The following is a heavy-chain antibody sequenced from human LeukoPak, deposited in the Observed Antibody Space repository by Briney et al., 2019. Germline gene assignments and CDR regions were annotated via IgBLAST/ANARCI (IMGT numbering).Heavy chain of an antibody. CDR2: IYAGGST. CDR3: ARYLRSNWFDP. D-gene: IGHD2/OR15-2a*01. Sequence: PSETLSLTCTVSGGSLTSYYLTWLRQPAGKGLEWLGRIYAGGSTSYNPSLKSRVTMSVDSSRNHFSLNLSSVTAADTAVYYCARYLRSNWFDPWGQGTVVTVSS. J-gene: IGHJ5*02. V-gene: IGHV4-4*07. CDR1: GGSLTSYY.